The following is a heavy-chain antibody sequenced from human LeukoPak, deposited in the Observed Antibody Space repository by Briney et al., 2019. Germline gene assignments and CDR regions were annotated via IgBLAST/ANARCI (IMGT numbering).Heavy chain of an antibody. CDR1: GFTFSSYS. V-gene: IGHV3-7*01. J-gene: IGHJ4*02. CDR2: IKEDGRQK. D-gene: IGHD6-19*01. Sequence: PGGSLRLSCAASGFTFSSYSMNWVRQAPGKGLEWVANIKEDGRQKYYVGSVKGRFTISRDNAKNSLYLQMNSLRAEDTAVYYCAKVRYSSGWYDGNDYWGQGTLVTVSS. CDR3: AKVRYSSGWYDGNDY.